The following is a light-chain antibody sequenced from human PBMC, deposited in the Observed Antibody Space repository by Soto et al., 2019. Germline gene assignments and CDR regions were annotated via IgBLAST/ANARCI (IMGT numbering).Light chain of an antibody. J-gene: IGKJ1*01. CDR2: DAS. CDR3: QQYNTYSQT. Sequence: DIQITQSPSTLFASVGDRVTITCRASQSISSWLAWYQQKPGKAPKLLIYDASSLESGVPSGFSGSGSGTEFTLTISSLQPDDFATYYCQQYNTYSQTFGQGTKVDI. V-gene: IGKV1-5*01. CDR1: QSISSW.